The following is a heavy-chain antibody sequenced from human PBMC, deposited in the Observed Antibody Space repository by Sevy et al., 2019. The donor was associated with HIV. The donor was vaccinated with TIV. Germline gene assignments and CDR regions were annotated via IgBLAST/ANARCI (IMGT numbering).Heavy chain of an antibody. V-gene: IGHV1-18*04. CDR1: GYTFTSYG. Sequence: ASVKVSCKASGYTFTSYGITWVRQAPGQGLEWMGWISAHNGNTHYAQNLQGRVTMATDTSASTVYMELRSLRSDDTAVYYCVRDLAIAVAAPDYWGQGTLVTVSS. CDR3: VRDLAIAVAAPDY. J-gene: IGHJ4*02. D-gene: IGHD6-19*01. CDR2: ISAHNGNT.